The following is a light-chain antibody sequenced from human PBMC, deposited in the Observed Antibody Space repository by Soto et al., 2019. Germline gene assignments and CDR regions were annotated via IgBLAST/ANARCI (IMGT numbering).Light chain of an antibody. J-gene: IGLJ1*01. Sequence: QSVLTQPASVSGSPGQSITISCTGTSSDVGGYNSVSWYQQHPGKAPKLMIYDITNRPSGVSDRFSGSQSGNTASLTISGLQAEDEADYYCSSYTKSNTLVFGAGTRSPS. V-gene: IGLV2-14*01. CDR3: SSYTKSNTLV. CDR1: SSDVGGYNS. CDR2: DIT.